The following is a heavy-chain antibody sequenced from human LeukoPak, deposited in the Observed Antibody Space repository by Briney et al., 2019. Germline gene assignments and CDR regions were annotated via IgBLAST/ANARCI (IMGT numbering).Heavy chain of an antibody. CDR2: SYHGLKT. J-gene: IGHJ5*02. CDR1: GFPISSGYY. D-gene: IGHD4-11*01. CDR3: ARDDYSNDWFDP. V-gene: IGHV4-38-2*02. Sequence: PSETLSLTCTVSGFPISSGYYWGWIRQFPGQGLEWIVTSYHGLKTFYNPSLKSRVSISVDTSKNQFSLMLTSVTAADTAVYYCARDDYSNDWFDPWGQGTPVIVSS.